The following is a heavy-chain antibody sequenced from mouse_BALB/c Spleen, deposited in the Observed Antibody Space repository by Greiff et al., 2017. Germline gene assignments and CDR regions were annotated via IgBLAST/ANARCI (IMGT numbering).Heavy chain of an antibody. D-gene: IGHD4-1*01. CDR1: GFAFSSYD. CDR3: ARPLTRTGYFDY. CDR2: ISSGGGST. Sequence: EVKLVESGGGLVKPGGSLKLSCAASGFAFSSYDMSWVRQTPEKRLEWVAYISSGGGSTYYPDTVKGRFTISRDNAKNTLYLQMSSLKSEDTAMYYCARPLTRTGYFDYWGQGTTLTVSS. J-gene: IGHJ2*01. V-gene: IGHV5-12-1*01.